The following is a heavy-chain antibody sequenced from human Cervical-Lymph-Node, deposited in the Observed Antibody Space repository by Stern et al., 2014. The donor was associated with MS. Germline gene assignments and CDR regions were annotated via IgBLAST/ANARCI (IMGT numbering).Heavy chain of an antibody. D-gene: IGHD2-8*02. V-gene: IGHV4-39*01. J-gene: IGHJ4*02. CDR3: AKHACTGAACPFDL. Sequence: QVQLQESGPGLVKPSETLSLTCAVSGDSISSYTHYWAWIRQPPGKGLEWIGSVYYSGATYYNPSLKSRFPISVDTSKNHFPLALNSVTAADTAVYYCAKHACTGAACPFDLWGQGTLVTVSS. CDR1: GDSISSYTHY. CDR2: VYYSGAT.